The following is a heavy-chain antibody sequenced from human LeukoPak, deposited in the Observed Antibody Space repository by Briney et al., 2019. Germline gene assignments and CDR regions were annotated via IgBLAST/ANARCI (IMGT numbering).Heavy chain of an antibody. CDR3: ARDIGRRYYDSSGLVDY. Sequence: ASVKVPCKASGYTFTGYYMHWVRQAPGQGLEWMGRINPNSGGTNYAQKFQGRVTMTRDTSISTAYMELSRLRSDDTAVYSCARDIGRRYYDSSGLVDYWGQGTLVTVSS. J-gene: IGHJ4*02. D-gene: IGHD3-22*01. V-gene: IGHV1-2*06. CDR2: INPNSGGT. CDR1: GYTFTGYY.